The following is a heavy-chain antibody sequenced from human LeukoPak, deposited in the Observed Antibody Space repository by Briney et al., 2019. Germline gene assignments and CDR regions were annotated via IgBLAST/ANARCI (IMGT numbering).Heavy chain of an antibody. CDR3: ARATDSGSYYLAYNWFDP. CDR2: INHSGST. CDR1: GGSFSGYY. V-gene: IGHV4-34*01. Sequence: SETLSLTCTVSGGSFSGYYWSWIRQPPGKGLEWIGEINHSGSTNYNPSLKSRVTISVDTSKNQFSLKLSSVTAADTAVYYCARATDSGSYYLAYNWFDPWGQGTLVTVSS. J-gene: IGHJ5*02. D-gene: IGHD1-26*01.